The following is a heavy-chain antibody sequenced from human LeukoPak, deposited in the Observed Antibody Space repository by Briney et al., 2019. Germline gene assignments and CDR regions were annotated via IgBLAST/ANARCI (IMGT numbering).Heavy chain of an antibody. CDR2: VNPNSGGT. D-gene: IGHD5-24*01. J-gene: IGHJ6*03. V-gene: IGHV1-2*02. CDR1: GYTFNTYY. Sequence: ASVKVSCKASGYTFNTYYMHWVRQAPGQGLEWMGWVNPNSGGTNYAQKFRGRVTMTRDTSITTAYMELSRLRSDDTAVYYCARSRRDGYNLDYYYYMDVWGKGTTVTVSS. CDR3: ARSRRDGYNLDYYYYMDV.